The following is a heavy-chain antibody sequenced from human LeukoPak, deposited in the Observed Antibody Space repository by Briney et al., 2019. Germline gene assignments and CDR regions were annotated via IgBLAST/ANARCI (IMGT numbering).Heavy chain of an antibody. V-gene: IGHV4-4*02. CDR2: ISLTGLT. D-gene: IGHD3-22*01. CDR1: GGSITTTNW. Sequence: SETLSLTCGVSGGSITTTNWWSWVRQPPGQGLEWIGEISLTGLTNYNPSLNSRVTMALDTSKNHLSLNLTSVTAADTAVYYCARVVYDSSGYYFLYYFDYWGQGTLVTVSS. J-gene: IGHJ4*02. CDR3: ARVVYDSSGYYFLYYFDY.